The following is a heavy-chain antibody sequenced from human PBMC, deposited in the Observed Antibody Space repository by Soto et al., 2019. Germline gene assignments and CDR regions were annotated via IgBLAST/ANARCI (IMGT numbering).Heavy chain of an antibody. CDR1: GLTFSDSS. D-gene: IGHD5-18*01. Sequence: GGSLRLSCAASGLTFSDSSMHWVRQASGKGLEWVGRIRSKTDNYATAYAASVKGRFTISRDDSKNTAYLQMNSLKSEDTAVYYCTRLGPGGYTYGIDYWGQGTLVTVSS. CDR2: IRSKTDNYAT. J-gene: IGHJ4*02. V-gene: IGHV3-73*01. CDR3: TRLGPGGYTYGIDY.